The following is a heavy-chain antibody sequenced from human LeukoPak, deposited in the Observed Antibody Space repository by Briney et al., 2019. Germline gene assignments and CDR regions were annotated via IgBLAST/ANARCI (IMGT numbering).Heavy chain of an antibody. V-gene: IGHV4-34*01. J-gene: IGHJ4*02. Sequence: SETLSLTCAVSGGSFSGNYWSWIRQPPGKGLQWIGEINRGGDTNYNPSLESRVTMSLDTSKNQFSLQLRSVTAAETAVYYCARGYGSGSYFGYWGQGTLVTVSS. CDR2: INRGGDT. CDR3: ARGYGSGSYFGY. D-gene: IGHD3-10*01. CDR1: GGSFSGNY.